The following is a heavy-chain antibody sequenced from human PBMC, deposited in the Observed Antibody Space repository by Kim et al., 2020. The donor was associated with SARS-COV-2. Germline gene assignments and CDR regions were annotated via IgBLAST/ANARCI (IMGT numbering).Heavy chain of an antibody. D-gene: IGHD6-6*01. V-gene: IGHV3-30*18. CDR2: ISYDGSNK. CDR3: AKDRLVDSSSSSNYYYYYMDV. J-gene: IGHJ6*03. CDR1: GFTFSSYG. Sequence: GGSLRLSCAASGFTFSSYGMHWVRQAPGKGLEWVAVISYDGSNKYYADSVKGRFTISRDNSKNTLYLQMNSLRAEDTAVYYCAKDRLVDSSSSSNYYYYYMDVWGKGTTVTVSS.